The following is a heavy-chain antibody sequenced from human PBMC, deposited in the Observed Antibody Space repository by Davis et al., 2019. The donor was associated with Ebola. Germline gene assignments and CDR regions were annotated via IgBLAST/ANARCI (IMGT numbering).Heavy chain of an antibody. CDR1: GFTFSSYY. V-gene: IGHV3-21*04. Sequence: GESLKISCAASGFTFSSYYMNWVRQAPGKGLEWVSSISSSSNYIYYVDSMKGRFTISRDNAKNSLYLQMNSLRAEDTALYYCAKDSSSSSHYYYGMDVWGKGTTVTVSS. CDR2: ISSSSNYI. CDR3: AKDSSSSSHYYYGMDV. D-gene: IGHD6-6*01. J-gene: IGHJ6*04.